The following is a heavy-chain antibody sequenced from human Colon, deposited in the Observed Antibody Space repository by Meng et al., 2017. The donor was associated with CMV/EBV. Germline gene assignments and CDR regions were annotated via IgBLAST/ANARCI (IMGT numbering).Heavy chain of an antibody. CDR1: GGSISSSSYY. CDR2: IYYSGST. Sequence: GSLRLSCTVPGGSISSSSYYWGWIRQPPGKGLEWIGSIYYSGSTYYNPSLKSRVTISVDTSKNQFSLKLSSVTAADTAVYYCAREFTIFGGSPSYWFDPWGQGTLVTVSS. J-gene: IGHJ5*02. D-gene: IGHD3-3*01. CDR3: AREFTIFGGSPSYWFDP. V-gene: IGHV4-39*07.